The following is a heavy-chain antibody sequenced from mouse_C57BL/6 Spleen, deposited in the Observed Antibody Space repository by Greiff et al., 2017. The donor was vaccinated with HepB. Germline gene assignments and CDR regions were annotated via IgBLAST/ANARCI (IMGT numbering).Heavy chain of an antibody. V-gene: IGHV3-6*01. Sequence: VQLKESGPGLVKPSQSLSLTCSVTGYSITSGYYWNWIRQFPGNKLEWMGYISYDGSNNYNPSLKNRISITRDTSKNQFFLKLNSVTTEDTATYYCARGNYDYDRYFDVWGTGTTVTVSS. D-gene: IGHD2-4*01. CDR1: GYSITSGYY. CDR2: ISYDGSN. J-gene: IGHJ1*03. CDR3: ARGNYDYDRYFDV.